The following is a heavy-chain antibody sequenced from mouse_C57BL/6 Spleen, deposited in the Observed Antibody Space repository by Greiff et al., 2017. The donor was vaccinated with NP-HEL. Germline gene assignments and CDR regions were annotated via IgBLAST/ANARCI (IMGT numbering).Heavy chain of an antibody. J-gene: IGHJ2*01. Sequence: QVQLKQPGAELVKPGASVKLSCKASGYTFTSYWMHWVKQRPGQGLEWIGMIHPNSGSTNYNEKFKSKATLTVDKSSSTAYMQLSSLTSEDSAVYYCARSGQLRLRGLYYFDYWGQGTTLTVSS. CDR3: ARSGQLRLRGLYYFDY. CDR2: IHPNSGST. CDR1: GYTFTSYW. V-gene: IGHV1-64*01. D-gene: IGHD3-2*02.